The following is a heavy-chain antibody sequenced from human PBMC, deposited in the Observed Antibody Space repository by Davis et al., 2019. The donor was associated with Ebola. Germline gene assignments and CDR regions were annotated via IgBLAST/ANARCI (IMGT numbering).Heavy chain of an antibody. J-gene: IGHJ4*02. Sequence: GESLKISCAASGFSFSGYTMNWVRQAPGKGLEWVSYISSGSTYIYYADSVKGRYTISRDNSKNTLNLQMNSLKPEDTAVYYCTNSPKFTSGWYGMFDYWGQGTLVTVSS. V-gene: IGHV3-21*01. CDR2: ISSGSTYI. CDR1: GFSFSGYT. D-gene: IGHD6-19*01. CDR3: TNSPKFTSGWYGMFDY.